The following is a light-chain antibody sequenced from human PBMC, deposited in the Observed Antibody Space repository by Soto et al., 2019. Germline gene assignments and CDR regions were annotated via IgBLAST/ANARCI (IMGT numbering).Light chain of an antibody. CDR3: TSYTSISNLV. Sequence: QSALTQPASVSGSPGQSVTISCTGTSSDVGGYDFVSWYQQHPDKAPRLMIYEVSDRPSGISTRFSGSKSGNTASLTISGLQPEDEADYYCTSYTSISNLVFGGGTKVTVL. J-gene: IGLJ3*02. CDR2: EVS. V-gene: IGLV2-14*01. CDR1: SSDVGGYDF.